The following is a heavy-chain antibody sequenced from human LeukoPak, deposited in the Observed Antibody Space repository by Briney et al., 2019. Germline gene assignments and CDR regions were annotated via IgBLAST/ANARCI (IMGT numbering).Heavy chain of an antibody. CDR1: GFTFSTYA. Sequence: GGSLRLSCAASGFTFSTYAMSWVRQAPGKGLEWVSSINGRGGSTYYADSVKGRFTISRDNAKNSLYLQMNGLRAEDTAVYYCAKSANYDSIDYWGQGTLVTVSS. CDR3: AKSANYDSIDY. CDR2: INGRGGST. D-gene: IGHD3-3*01. J-gene: IGHJ4*02. V-gene: IGHV3-23*01.